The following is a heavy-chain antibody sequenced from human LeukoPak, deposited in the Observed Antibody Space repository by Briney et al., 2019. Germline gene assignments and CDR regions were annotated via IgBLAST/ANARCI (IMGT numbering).Heavy chain of an antibody. CDR2: IKEDGSEK. CDR1: GFTFSRYW. Sequence: GGSLRLSCAAAGFTFSRYWMSWVRQATGKGLECVAKIKEDGSEKHYVDSVKGRFTISRDNAKNSLYLQMNSLRAEDTAVYYCAKYDSSGSYFDYWGQGTLVTVSS. CDR3: AKYDSSGSYFDY. V-gene: IGHV3-7*01. J-gene: IGHJ4*02. D-gene: IGHD3-22*01.